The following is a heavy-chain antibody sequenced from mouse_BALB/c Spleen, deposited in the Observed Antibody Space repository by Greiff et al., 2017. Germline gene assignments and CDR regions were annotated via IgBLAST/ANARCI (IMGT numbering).Heavy chain of an antibody. CDR2: ISYSGST. CDR1: GYSITSDYA. D-gene: IGHD1-2*01. J-gene: IGHJ2*01. V-gene: IGHV3-2*02. CDR3: ARGDYGYSYFDY. Sequence: EVQLVESGPGLVKPSQSLSLTCTVTGYSITSDYAWNWIRQFPGNKLEWMGYISYSGSTSYNPSLKSRISITRDTSKNQFFLQLNSVTTEDTATYYCARGDYGYSYFDYWGQGTTLTVSS.